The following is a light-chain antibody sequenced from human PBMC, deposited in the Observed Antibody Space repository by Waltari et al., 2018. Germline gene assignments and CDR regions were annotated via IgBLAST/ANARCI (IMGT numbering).Light chain of an antibody. CDR1: QSVSNNK. Sequence: EIVLTQSPGTLSLSPGERATLSCRASQSVSNNKLAWYQQNPGQAPRLLIYGASSGATGIPDRVSGSGSGTDFTLTISRLEPEDFALYFCQQYALSPLTCCGGTNVEIK. V-gene: IGKV3-20*01. J-gene: IGKJ4*01. CDR3: QQYALSPLT. CDR2: GAS.